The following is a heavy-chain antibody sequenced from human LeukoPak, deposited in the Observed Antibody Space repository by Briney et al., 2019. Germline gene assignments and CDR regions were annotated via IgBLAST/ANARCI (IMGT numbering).Heavy chain of an antibody. CDR2: IYTSGST. D-gene: IGHD1-7*01. CDR3: ARLRGAGTSINWFDP. Sequence: SETLSLTCTVSGGSISSSSYYWSWIRQPPGKGLEWIGYIYTSGSTNYDPSLKSRVTISVDTSKNQFSLKLSSVTAADTAVYYCARLRGAGTSINWFDPWGQGTLVTVSS. V-gene: IGHV4-61*05. J-gene: IGHJ5*02. CDR1: GGSISSSSYY.